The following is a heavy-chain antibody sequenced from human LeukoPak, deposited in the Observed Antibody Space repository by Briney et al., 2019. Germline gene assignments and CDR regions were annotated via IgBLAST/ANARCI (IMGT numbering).Heavy chain of an antibody. CDR2: ISPGDSDT. J-gene: IGHJ4*02. Sequence: GESLQICSKCAGYIFTNYWIAGGRRLPRKGVVWMGIISPGDSDTRYSPSFQGRVTISADKSISTAYLQWSSLKASDTAIYYCARYLRWLNSPDSPDDYWGQGTLVTVSS. V-gene: IGHV5-51*01. D-gene: IGHD5-24*01. CDR3: ARYLRWLNSPDSPDDY. CDR1: GYIFTNYW.